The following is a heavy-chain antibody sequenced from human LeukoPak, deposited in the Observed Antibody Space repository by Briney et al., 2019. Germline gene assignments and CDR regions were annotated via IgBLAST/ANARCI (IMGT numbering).Heavy chain of an antibody. V-gene: IGHV3-23*01. D-gene: IGHD2-21*01. CDR2: VRVNGRST. Sequence: GGSLRLSCAASGFTVSSNYMSWVRQAPGKGLEWVSTVRVNGRSTFYADSVKGRFTISRGNSKNTLYLQMNSLRAEDTALYYCAKPGEASNYYFDYWGQGALVTVSS. J-gene: IGHJ4*02. CDR1: GFTVSSNY. CDR3: AKPGEASNYYFDY.